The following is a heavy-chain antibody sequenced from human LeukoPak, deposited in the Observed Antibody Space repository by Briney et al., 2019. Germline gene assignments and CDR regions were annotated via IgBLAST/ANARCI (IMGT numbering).Heavy chain of an antibody. J-gene: IGHJ4*02. CDR2: ISPSGGST. CDR3: ARDISGFYKRFWPRFDQ. V-gene: IGHV1-46*01. Sequence: ASVKVSCKAFGYTFTSNYMHWVRQAPGQGPEWMGVISPSGGSTTYAQKFQGRVTLTRDMSTSTDYLELSSLRSEDTAVYYCARDISGFYKRFWPRFDQWGQGTLVTVSS. CDR1: GYTFTSNY. D-gene: IGHD1-26*01.